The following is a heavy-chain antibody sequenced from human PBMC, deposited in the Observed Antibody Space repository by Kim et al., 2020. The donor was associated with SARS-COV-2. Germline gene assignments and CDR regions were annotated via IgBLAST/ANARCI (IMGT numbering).Heavy chain of an antibody. D-gene: IGHD3-22*01. V-gene: IGHV4-34*01. CDR1: GGSFSGYY. Sequence: SETLSLTCAVYGGSFSGYYWSWIRQPPGKGLEWIGEINHSGSTNYNPSLKSRVTISVDTTKNQFSLKLSSVTAADTAVYYYARRKYYYDSSGYYPDAIDIWGQGTMGTVAS. CDR3: ARRKYYYDSSGYYPDAIDI. J-gene: IGHJ3*02. CDR2: INHSGST.